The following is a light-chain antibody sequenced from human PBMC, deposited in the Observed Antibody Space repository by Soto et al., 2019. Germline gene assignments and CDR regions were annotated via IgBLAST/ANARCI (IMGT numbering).Light chain of an antibody. CDR3: AAWDDSLNAL. CDR2: LND. Sequence: QSVLTQPPSLSATPGQRVNISCSGSFSNIGDNAVNWYQQLPGAAPKLLIYLNDQRPSGVPDRFSGSKSGTSAFLAISGLQSEDEADYYCAAWDDSLNALFGTGTKVHRP. V-gene: IGLV1-44*01. CDR1: FSNIGDNA. J-gene: IGLJ1*01.